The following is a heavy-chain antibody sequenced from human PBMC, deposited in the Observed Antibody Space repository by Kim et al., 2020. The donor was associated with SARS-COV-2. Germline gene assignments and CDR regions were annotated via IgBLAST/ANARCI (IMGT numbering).Heavy chain of an antibody. CDR3: AITVAGTKGAFDI. D-gene: IGHD6-19*01. V-gene: IGHV4-34*01. Sequence: YNPSLKSRVTISVDTSKNQFSLKLSSVTAADTAVYYCAITVAGTKGAFDIWGQGTMVTVSS. J-gene: IGHJ3*02.